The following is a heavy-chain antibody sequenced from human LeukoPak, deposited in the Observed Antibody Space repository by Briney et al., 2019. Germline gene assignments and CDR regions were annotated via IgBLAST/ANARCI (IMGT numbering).Heavy chain of an antibody. D-gene: IGHD3-10*01. CDR1: GFTFSSYS. Sequence: GGSLTLSCAASGFTFSSYSMKWVRQAPGKGLEWVSYISSSSTTIYYADSVKGRFTISRDNAKNSLYLQMNSLRDEDTAVYYCARGPSYYTSGSHFHPFDYWGQGTLVAVSS. CDR3: ARGPSYYTSGSHFHPFDY. J-gene: IGHJ4*02. CDR2: ISSSSTTI. V-gene: IGHV3-48*02.